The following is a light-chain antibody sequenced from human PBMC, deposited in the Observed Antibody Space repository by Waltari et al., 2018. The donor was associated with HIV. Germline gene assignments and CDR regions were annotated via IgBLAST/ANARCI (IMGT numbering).Light chain of an antibody. Sequence: QSVLTQPPSTSGTPGQRVTISCSGSSSNIGSNAVYWYQQLPGTAPKLLRYRNNQRPSGVPGRFSGPKSGTSASLAISGLRSEDEADYYCAAWDDSLSGWVFGGGTKLTVL. J-gene: IGLJ3*02. V-gene: IGLV1-47*01. CDR3: AAWDDSLSGWV. CDR1: SSNIGSNA. CDR2: RNN.